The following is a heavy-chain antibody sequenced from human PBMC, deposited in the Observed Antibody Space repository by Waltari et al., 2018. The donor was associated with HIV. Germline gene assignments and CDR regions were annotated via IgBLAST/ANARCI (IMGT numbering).Heavy chain of an antibody. CDR2: IYHSGST. CDR1: GYSTSRGYS. Sequence: QVQLQESGPGLVKPSETLSLTCAVSGYSTSRGYSWGWIRQPPGKGLEWIGSIYHSGSTYYNPSLKSRVTISVDTSKNQFSLKLSSVTAADTAVYYCARGHSTVTTSAGVFDYWGQGTLVTVSS. V-gene: IGHV4-38-2*01. D-gene: IGHD4-17*01. J-gene: IGHJ4*02. CDR3: ARGHSTVTTSAGVFDY.